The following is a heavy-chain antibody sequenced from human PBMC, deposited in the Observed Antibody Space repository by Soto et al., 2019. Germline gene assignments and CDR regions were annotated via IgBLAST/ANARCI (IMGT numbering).Heavy chain of an antibody. V-gene: IGHV3-66*01. J-gene: IGHJ3*02. CDR1: GFTVSSNY. CDR3: AREASRGFFAMFAFDI. CDR2: IYSGGST. Sequence: EMQLVESGGGLVQPGGSLRLSCAASGFTVSSNYMSWVRQAPGKGLEWVSVIYSGGSTYYADSVKGRFTISRDNSKNTLYLQMNSLRAEDTAVYYCAREASRGFFAMFAFDIWGQGTMVTVSS. D-gene: IGHD3-10*02.